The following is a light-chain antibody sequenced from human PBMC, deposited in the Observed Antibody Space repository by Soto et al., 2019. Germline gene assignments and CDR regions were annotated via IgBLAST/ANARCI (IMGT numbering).Light chain of an antibody. CDR3: QQYNNWPPTIT. Sequence: DSRMTQSHSTLSVSVGDRVTITCRASQTISSWLAWYQQKPGKAPKLLIYKASTLKSGVPSRFSGSGSGTEFTLTISSLQPDDFAVYYCQQYNNWPPTITFGQGTRLEIK. CDR2: KAS. CDR1: QTISSW. J-gene: IGKJ5*01. V-gene: IGKV1-5*03.